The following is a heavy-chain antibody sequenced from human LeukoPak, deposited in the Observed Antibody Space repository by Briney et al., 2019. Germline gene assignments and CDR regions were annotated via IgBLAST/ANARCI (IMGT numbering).Heavy chain of an antibody. J-gene: IGHJ5*02. V-gene: IGHV1-69*04. CDR1: GGTFSGYA. CDR2: IIPILGIA. CDR3: ARGGTAAAGNNWFDP. D-gene: IGHD6-13*01. Sequence: SVKVSCKASGGTFSGYAISWVRQAPGQGLEWMGRIIPILGIANYAQKFQGRVTITADKSTSTAYMELSSLRSEDTAVYYCARGGTAAAGNNWFDPWGQGTLVTVSS.